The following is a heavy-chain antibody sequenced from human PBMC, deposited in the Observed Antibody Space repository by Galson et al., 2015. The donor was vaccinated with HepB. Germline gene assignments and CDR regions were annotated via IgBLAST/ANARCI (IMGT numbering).Heavy chain of an antibody. CDR3: AGSIAVAGQNPFDY. J-gene: IGHJ4*02. V-gene: IGHV3-53*04. D-gene: IGHD6-19*01. Sequence: SLRLSCAASGFTVSSNYMSWVRQAPGKGLEWVSVIYSGGSTYYADSVKGRFTISRHNSKNTLYLQMNSLRAEDTAVYYCAGSIAVAGQNPFDYWGQGTLVTVSS. CDR2: IYSGGST. CDR1: GFTVSSNY.